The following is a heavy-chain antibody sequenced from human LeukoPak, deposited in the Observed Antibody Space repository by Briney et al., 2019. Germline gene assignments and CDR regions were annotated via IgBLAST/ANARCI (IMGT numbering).Heavy chain of an antibody. CDR2: ISYDGSNK. CDR1: GFTFSSYW. Sequence: PGGSLRLSCAASGFTFSSYWMSWVRQAPGKGLEWVAVISYDGSNKYYADSVKGRFTISRDNSKNTLYLQMNSLRAEDTAVYYCAKDRGYSSGWYLIDAFDIWGQGTMVTVSS. D-gene: IGHD6-19*01. CDR3: AKDRGYSSGWYLIDAFDI. J-gene: IGHJ3*02. V-gene: IGHV3-30*18.